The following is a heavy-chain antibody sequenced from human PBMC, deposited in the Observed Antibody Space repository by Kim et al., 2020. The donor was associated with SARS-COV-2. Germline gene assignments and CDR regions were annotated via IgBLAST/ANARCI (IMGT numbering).Heavy chain of an antibody. J-gene: IGHJ4*02. CDR1: GGSISSSSYY. CDR2: IYYSGST. Sequence: SETLSLTCTVSGGSISSSSYYWGWIRQPPGKGLEWIGIIYYSGSTYYNPSLKSRVTISVDTSKNQFSLKLSSVTAADTAVYYCARHDSHLRSHYFDYWGQGNLGPGSS. V-gene: IGHV4-39*01. CDR3: ARHDSHLRSHYFDY. D-gene: IGHD2-21*01.